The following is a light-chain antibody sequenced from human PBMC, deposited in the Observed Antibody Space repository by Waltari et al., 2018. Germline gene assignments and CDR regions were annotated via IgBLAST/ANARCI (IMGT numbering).Light chain of an antibody. Sequence: QSVLTQPPSASGTPGQRVTISCSASSPNLRRHYVTWSQQLPGTAPKLLIYRNNQRPSGVPDRFSGSKSGTSASLAISGLRSEDEADYYCAAWDDSLSGLFGGGTKLTVL. V-gene: IGLV1-47*01. CDR1: SPNLRRHY. CDR3: AAWDDSLSGL. J-gene: IGLJ2*01. CDR2: RNN.